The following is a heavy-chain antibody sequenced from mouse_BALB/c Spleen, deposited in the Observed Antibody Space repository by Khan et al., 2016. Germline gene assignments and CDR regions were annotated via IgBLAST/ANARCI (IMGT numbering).Heavy chain of an antibody. V-gene: IGHV1-69*02. D-gene: IGHD2-14*01. CDR1: GYTFTSYW. J-gene: IGHJ4*01. CDR2: IYPSDRYT. Sequence: QVQLQQSGAELVRPGASVKLSCKASGYTFTSYWINWVRQRPGQGLEWIGNIYPSDRYTNYNQKFKDKATLTVDKSSNTAYMQLSSPTSEDSAVYYWTRDGVRRMSYAMDYWGQGTSVTVSS. CDR3: TRDGVRRMSYAMDY.